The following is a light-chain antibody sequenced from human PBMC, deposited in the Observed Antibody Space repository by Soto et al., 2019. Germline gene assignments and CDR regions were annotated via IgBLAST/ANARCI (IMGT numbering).Light chain of an antibody. Sequence: QLVLTQPPSVSGAPGQRVTISCTGSRSNIGASYHVHWYQQLPGTAPKLLIYGNSNRPSGVPDRFSGSKSGTSASLAITGLQAEDEADYYCQSYDSSLSGSVFGGGTKVTVL. CDR3: QSYDSSLSGSV. CDR1: RSNIGASYH. CDR2: GNS. V-gene: IGLV1-40*01. J-gene: IGLJ3*02.